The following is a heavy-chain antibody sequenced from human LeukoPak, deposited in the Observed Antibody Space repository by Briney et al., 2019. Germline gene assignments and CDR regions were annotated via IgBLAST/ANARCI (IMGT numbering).Heavy chain of an antibody. D-gene: IGHD3-3*01. J-gene: IGHJ6*03. CDR3: ARGYDFWSGHYYYYYMDV. Sequence: GGSLRLSCAASGFTFSRYTMNWVRQAPGKGLEWVSYISSSSSTIYYADSVKGRFTISRDNAKSSLYLQMNSLRAEDTAVYYCARGYDFWSGHYYYYYMDVWGKGTTVTVSS. CDR1: GFTFSRYT. V-gene: IGHV3-48*01. CDR2: ISSSSSTI.